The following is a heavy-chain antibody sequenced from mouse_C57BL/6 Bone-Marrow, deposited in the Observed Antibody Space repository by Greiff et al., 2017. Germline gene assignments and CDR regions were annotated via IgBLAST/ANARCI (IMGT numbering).Heavy chain of an antibody. V-gene: IGHV5-16*01. Sequence: EVQLEESEGGLVQPGSSMKLSCTASGFTFSDYYMAWVRQVPEKGLEWVANINYDGSSTYYLDSLKSRFIISRDNAKNILYLQMSSLKSEDTATYYCARTPYSNYFDYWGQGTTLTVSS. J-gene: IGHJ2*01. D-gene: IGHD2-5*01. CDR1: GFTFSDYY. CDR2: INYDGSST. CDR3: ARTPYSNYFDY.